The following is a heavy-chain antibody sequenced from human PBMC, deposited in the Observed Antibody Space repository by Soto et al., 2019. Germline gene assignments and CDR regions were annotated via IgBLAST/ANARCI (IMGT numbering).Heavy chain of an antibody. CDR3: ARHEGGYSSGKDV. V-gene: IGHV4-39*01. CDR1: GGSISSSSYY. J-gene: IGHJ6*02. D-gene: IGHD6-19*01. Sequence: QLQLQESGPGLVKPSETLSLTCTVSGGSISSSSYYWGWIRQPPGKGLEWIGSIYYSGSTYYNPSLKSRVXXSXDXXKNQFSLKLSSVTAADTAVYYCARHEGGYSSGKDVWGQGTTVTVSS. CDR2: IYYSGST.